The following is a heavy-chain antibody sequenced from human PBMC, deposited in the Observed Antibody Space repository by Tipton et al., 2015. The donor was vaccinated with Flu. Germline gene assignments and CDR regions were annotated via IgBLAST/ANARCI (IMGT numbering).Heavy chain of an antibody. V-gene: IGHV4-59*12. Sequence: LRLSCTVSGGSISSYYWSWIRQPPGKGLEWIGYIYYSGSTNYNPSLKSRVTISVDTSKNQFSLKLSSVTAADTAVYYCALHLHGDWGQGTLVTVSS. CDR1: GGSISSYY. J-gene: IGHJ4*02. D-gene: IGHD3-3*02. CDR2: IYYSGST. CDR3: ALHLHGD.